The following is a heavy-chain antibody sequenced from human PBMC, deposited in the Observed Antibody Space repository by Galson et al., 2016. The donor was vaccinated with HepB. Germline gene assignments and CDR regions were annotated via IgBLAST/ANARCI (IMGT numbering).Heavy chain of an antibody. CDR2: ISRSGDST. CDR3: ARLPFPSSSWSNYYFYNMDV. Sequence: SLRLSCAASGFTFRNYGMTWVRQAPGKGLEVVSSISRSGDSTDYADSVKGRFTISRDNSENTLSLQMSSLRAEDTAVYFCARLPFPSSSWSNYYFYNMDVWGQGTTVTVSS. CDR1: GFTFRNYG. J-gene: IGHJ6*02. V-gene: IGHV3-23*01. D-gene: IGHD6-13*01.